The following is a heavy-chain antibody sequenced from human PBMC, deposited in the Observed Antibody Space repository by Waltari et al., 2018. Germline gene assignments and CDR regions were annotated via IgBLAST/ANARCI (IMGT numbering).Heavy chain of an antibody. Sequence: QVQLQQWGAGVLKTSEPLLLTCAVDGESFSGYCWTWIRQPQGKRPEWIGEINYSGEANVNSSVRSRVKTSIDVSKNQFSVTLTTLIAGDTAVYYCARGHPSGSGRGFDYLGRGTLVTVSP. D-gene: IGHD3-10*01. CDR2: INYSGEA. CDR3: ARGHPSGSGRGFDY. CDR1: GESFSGYC. J-gene: IGHJ4*01. V-gene: IGHV4-34*01.